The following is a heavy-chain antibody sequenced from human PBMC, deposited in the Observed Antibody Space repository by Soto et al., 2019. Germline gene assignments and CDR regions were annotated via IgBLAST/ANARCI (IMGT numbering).Heavy chain of an antibody. CDR2: INPDNGNT. D-gene: IGHD3-22*01. V-gene: IGHV1-18*01. Sequence: ASVKVSCKASGYTFTRSGISWVRQAPGQGLEWLGWINPDNGNTNYAQKLQGRVTMTTDTSTSTAYMELRSLRSDDTAVYYCARGYYYYDSSGYSYGYYYGMDVWGQGTTVTVSS. CDR3: ARGYYYYDSSGYSYGYYYGMDV. CDR1: GYTFTRSG. J-gene: IGHJ6*02.